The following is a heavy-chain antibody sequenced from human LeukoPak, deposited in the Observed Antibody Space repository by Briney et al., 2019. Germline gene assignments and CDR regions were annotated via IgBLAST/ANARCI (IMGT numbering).Heavy chain of an antibody. CDR2: ISSSSSYI. J-gene: IGHJ3*02. Sequence: PGGSLRLSCAASGFTFSSYSMNWVRQAPGKGLEWVSSISSSSSYIYYADSVKGRFAISRDNAKNSLYLQMNSLRAEDTAVYYCARGDQLDDAFDIWGQGTMVTVSS. CDR1: GFTFSSYS. CDR3: ARGDQLDDAFDI. V-gene: IGHV3-21*01. D-gene: IGHD2-2*01.